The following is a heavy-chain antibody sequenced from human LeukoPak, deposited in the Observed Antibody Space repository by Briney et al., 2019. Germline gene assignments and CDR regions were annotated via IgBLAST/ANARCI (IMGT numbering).Heavy chain of an antibody. J-gene: IGHJ4*02. D-gene: IGHD3-10*01. CDR3: ARSTSSGSYYEN. V-gene: IGHV4-59*12. Sequence: SETLSLTCTVSGGSISSYYWSWIRQPPGKGLEWIGYIYYSGSTNYNPSLKSRVTISVDTSKNQFSLKLTSVTAADTAVYFCARSTSSGSYYENWGQGSLVIVSA. CDR1: GGSISSYY. CDR2: IYYSGST.